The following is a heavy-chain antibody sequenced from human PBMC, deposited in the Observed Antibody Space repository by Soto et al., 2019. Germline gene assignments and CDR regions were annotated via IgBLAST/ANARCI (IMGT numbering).Heavy chain of an antibody. V-gene: IGHV1-3*04. CDR3: ARDPRLVSDYDARTDWAGFVS. CDR1: GYPFTNFA. CDR2: INTVKGNT. Sequence: GASVKVSCKASGYPFTNFAIHWVRQAPGQGPQWMGWINTVKGNTRYSQNFQGRVTITRDTTANTAFLELSSLTSEDTAVFFCARDPRLVSDYDARTDWAGFVSWGLGTLVTVSS. D-gene: IGHD3-22*01. J-gene: IGHJ4*02.